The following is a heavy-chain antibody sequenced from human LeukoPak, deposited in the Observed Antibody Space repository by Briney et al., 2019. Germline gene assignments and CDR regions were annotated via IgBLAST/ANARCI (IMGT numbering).Heavy chain of an antibody. V-gene: IGHV4-30-4*08. CDR3: ARQRRTGDLG. Sequence: SETLSLTCTVSGGSIRSGNYYWSWICQPPGKGLEWIGYIYYTGSTYYNPSLRSRVTISVDTSNNQFSLKLSSVTAADTAVYYCARQRRTGDLGWGQGTLVTVSS. J-gene: IGHJ4*02. CDR2: IYYTGST. D-gene: IGHD7-27*01. CDR1: GGSIRSGNYY.